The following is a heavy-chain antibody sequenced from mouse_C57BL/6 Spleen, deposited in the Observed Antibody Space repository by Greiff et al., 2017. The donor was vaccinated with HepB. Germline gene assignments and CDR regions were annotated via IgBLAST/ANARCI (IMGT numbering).Heavy chain of an antibody. Sequence: QVQLQQPGTELVKPGASVKLSCKASGFTFTSYWMHWVKQRPGQGLEWIGNINPSNGGTNYNAKFKSKATLTVDKSSTTAYMQLSSLTSEDSAVYYCARSPSYYGSSYSFDYWGKGTTLTVSS. CDR3: ARSPSYYGSSYSFDY. D-gene: IGHD1-1*01. V-gene: IGHV1-53*01. J-gene: IGHJ2*01. CDR1: GFTFTSYW. CDR2: INPSNGGT.